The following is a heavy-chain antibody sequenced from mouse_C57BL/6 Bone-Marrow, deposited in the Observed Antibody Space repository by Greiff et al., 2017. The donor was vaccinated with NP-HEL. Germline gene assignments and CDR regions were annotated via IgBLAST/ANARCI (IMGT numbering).Heavy chain of an antibody. CDR2: IHPNSGST. J-gene: IGHJ2*01. CDR3: AREGITTVVVDY. Sequence: VQLQQPGAELVKPEASVKLSCKASGYTFTSYWMHWVKQRPGQGLEWIGMIHPNSGSTNYNEKFKSKATLTVDKSSSTAYMQLSSLTSEDSAVYYCAREGITTVVVDYWGQGTTLTVSS. V-gene: IGHV1-64*01. CDR1: GYTFTSYW. D-gene: IGHD1-1*01.